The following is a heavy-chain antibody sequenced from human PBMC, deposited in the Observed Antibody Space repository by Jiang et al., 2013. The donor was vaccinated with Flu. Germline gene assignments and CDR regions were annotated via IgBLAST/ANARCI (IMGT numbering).Heavy chain of an antibody. CDR3: VKPRRYFGAGTFDH. CDR2: IDPSDSYT. CDR1: GYKFTNYG. V-gene: IGHV5-10-1*04. Sequence: GAEVKKPGESLTISCKASGYKFTNYGISWVRQKPGKGLEWMGRIDPSDSYTNYGPSFQGQVTFSVDRSISTAYLQWSTLKASDTATYYCVKPRRYFGAGTFDHWGQGTLVTVSS. D-gene: IGHD3-10*01. J-gene: IGHJ4*02.